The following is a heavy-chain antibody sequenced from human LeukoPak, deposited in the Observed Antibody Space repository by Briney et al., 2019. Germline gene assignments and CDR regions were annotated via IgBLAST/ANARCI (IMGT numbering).Heavy chain of an antibody. CDR1: GYTFTSYG. CDR3: AREDHHTWNRKGGLDY. V-gene: IGHV1-18*01. CDR2: ISAYNGNT. Sequence: VASVKVSCKASGYTFTSYGISWVRQAPGQGLEWMGWISAYNGNTNYAQKLQGRVTMTTDTSTSTAYMELRSLRSDDTAVYYCAREDHHTWNRKGGLDYWGQGTLVTVSS. J-gene: IGHJ4*02. D-gene: IGHD1-20*01.